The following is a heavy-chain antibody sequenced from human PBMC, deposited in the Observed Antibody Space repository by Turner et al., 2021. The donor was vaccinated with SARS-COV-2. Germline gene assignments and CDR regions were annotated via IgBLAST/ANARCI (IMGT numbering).Heavy chain of an antibody. CDR2: INPNSGGT. J-gene: IGHJ4*02. D-gene: IGHD3-22*01. CDR1: GYSLTGNY. CDR3: ARVPHYYDSSGYYFNFDY. Sequence: QVQLVQSGAEMKKPGASVKVSCKASGYSLTGNYMHWVRQAPGQGLEWMEWINPNSGGTNYAQKFQGRVTMTRDTSISTAYMELSRLRSDDTAVYYCARVPHYYDSSGYYFNFDYWGQGTLVTVSS. V-gene: IGHV1-2*02.